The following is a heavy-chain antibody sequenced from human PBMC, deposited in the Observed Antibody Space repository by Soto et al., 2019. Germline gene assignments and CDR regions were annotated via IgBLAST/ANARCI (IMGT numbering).Heavy chain of an antibody. CDR3: ATMERLFDY. CDR2: ISYDGSDK. CDR1: GFTFSDYG. Sequence: QPGGSLRLSCAASGFTFSDYGMHWVRQAPGTGLEWVAVISYDGSDKYYADSVKGRFTISRDNSKNRLYLQMNSLRAEDTAVYYCATMERLFDYWGQGT. J-gene: IGHJ4*02. D-gene: IGHD3-3*01. V-gene: IGHV3-30*03.